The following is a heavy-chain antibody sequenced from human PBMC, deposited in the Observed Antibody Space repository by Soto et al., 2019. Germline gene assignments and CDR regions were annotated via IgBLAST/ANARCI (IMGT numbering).Heavy chain of an antibody. J-gene: IGHJ4*02. D-gene: IGHD2-8*01. V-gene: IGHV1-18*01. Sequence: ASVKVSCKASGYTFTSYGISWVRQAPGQGLEWMGWISAYNGNTNYAQKLQGRVTMTTDTSTSTAYMELRSLRSDDTAVYYCARASGYCTNGVCYPPSPPLDYWGQGTLVTVSS. CDR3: ARASGYCTNGVCYPPSPPLDY. CDR2: ISAYNGNT. CDR1: GYTFTSYG.